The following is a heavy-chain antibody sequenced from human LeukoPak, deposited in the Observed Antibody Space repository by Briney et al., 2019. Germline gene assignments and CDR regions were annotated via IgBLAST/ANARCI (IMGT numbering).Heavy chain of an antibody. V-gene: IGHV1-18*01. CDR3: ARGYCSSTSCPHSYYYYYMDV. CDR1: GYTFTSYG. Sequence: ASVKVSCKASGYTFTSYGISWVRQAPGQGLEWMGWISAYNGNTNYAQKLQGRVTMTTDTSTSTAYMELRSLRSDDTAVYYCARGYCSSTSCPHSYYYYYMDVWGKGTTVTISS. CDR2: ISAYNGNT. J-gene: IGHJ6*03. D-gene: IGHD2-2*01.